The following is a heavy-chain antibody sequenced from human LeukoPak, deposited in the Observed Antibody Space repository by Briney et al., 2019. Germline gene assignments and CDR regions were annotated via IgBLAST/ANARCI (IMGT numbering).Heavy chain of an antibody. CDR2: IYYSGST. CDR1: GGSITSSSYY. J-gene: IGHJ4*02. CDR3: GPYCSSTSCYGEGDY. V-gene: IGHV4-39*01. D-gene: IGHD2-2*01. Sequence: SETLSLTCTVSGGSITSSSYYWGWIRQPPGKGLEWIGSIYYSGSTYYNPSLKSRVTISVDTSKNQFSLNLSSVTAADTAVYYCGPYCSSTSCYGEGDYWGQGTLVTVSS.